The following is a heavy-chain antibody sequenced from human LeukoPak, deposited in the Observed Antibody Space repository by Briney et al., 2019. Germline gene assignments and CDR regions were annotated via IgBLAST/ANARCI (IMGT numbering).Heavy chain of an antibody. V-gene: IGHV4-34*01. CDR1: GGSFSGYY. CDR3: ARHDSALGAFDI. J-gene: IGHJ3*02. Sequence: SETLSLTCAVYGGSFSGYYWSWIRQPPGKGLEWIGEINHSGSTNYKPSLKSRVTISVDTSKKQFSLKLSSVTAADTAVYYCARHDSALGAFDIWGQGTMVTVSS. D-gene: IGHD3-10*01. CDR2: INHSGST.